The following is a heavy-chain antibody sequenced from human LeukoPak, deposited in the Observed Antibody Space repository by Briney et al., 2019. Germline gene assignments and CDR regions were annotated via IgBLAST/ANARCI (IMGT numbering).Heavy chain of an antibody. J-gene: IGHJ4*02. V-gene: IGHV4-59*01. Sequence: SETLSLTCAVSGGSISNYYWSWIRQPPGKGLEWIGYIYYSGSTNYNPSLKSRVTISEDTSKNQFFLKLSSVTAADTAVYYCARGGGKYRPFDYWGQGTLVTVSS. D-gene: IGHD1-26*01. CDR2: IYYSGST. CDR1: GGSISNYY. CDR3: ARGGGKYRPFDY.